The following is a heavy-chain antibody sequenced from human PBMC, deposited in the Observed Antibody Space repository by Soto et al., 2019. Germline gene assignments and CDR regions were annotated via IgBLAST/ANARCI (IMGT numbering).Heavy chain of an antibody. CDR3: ARGGCSSTSCPYGMDV. CDR2: MGTAGDT. CDR1: GFTFSSYD. D-gene: IGHD2-2*01. J-gene: IGHJ6*02. Sequence: GGSLRLSCATSGFTFSSYDMHWVRQVTGKGLEWVSVMGTAGDTYYPGSVKGRFTISRENAKNSLYLQMNSLRAEDTAVYYCARGGCSSTSCPYGMDVWGQGTTVTVSS. V-gene: IGHV3-13*01.